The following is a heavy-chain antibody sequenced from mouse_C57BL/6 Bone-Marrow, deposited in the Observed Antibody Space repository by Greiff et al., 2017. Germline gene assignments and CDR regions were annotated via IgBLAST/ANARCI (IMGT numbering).Heavy chain of an antibody. D-gene: IGHD1-1*01. CDR1: GYTFTSYG. J-gene: IGHJ1*03. CDR3: PLLRYPWYFDV. Sequence: LVESGAELVRPGASVKLSCKASGYTFTSYGISWVKQRTGQGLEWIGEIYPRSGNTYYNEKFKGKATLTADKSASTAYIEPRSLTSEDSSVYFCPLLRYPWYFDVWGTGTTVTVSS. V-gene: IGHV1-81*01. CDR2: IYPRSGNT.